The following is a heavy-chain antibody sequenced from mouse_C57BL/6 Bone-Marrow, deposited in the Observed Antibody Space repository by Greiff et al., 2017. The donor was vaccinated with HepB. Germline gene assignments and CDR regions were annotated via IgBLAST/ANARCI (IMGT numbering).Heavy chain of an antibody. CDR1: GFTFSSYG. CDR2: ISSGGSYT. CDR3: ARHGLLSMDY. D-gene: IGHD3-1*01. Sequence: EVKLVESGGDLVKPGGSLKLTCAASGFTFSSYGMSWVRQTPDKRLEWVATISSGGSYTYYPDSVKGRFTISRDNAKNTLYLQMSSLKSEDTAMYYCARHGLLSMDYWGQGTSVTVSS. V-gene: IGHV5-6*01. J-gene: IGHJ4*01.